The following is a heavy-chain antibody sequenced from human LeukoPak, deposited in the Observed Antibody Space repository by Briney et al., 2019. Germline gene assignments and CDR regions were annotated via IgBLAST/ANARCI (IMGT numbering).Heavy chain of an antibody. CDR1: GFTLRSYD. CDR3: ARADCSGSTCYLRRSWFDP. CDR2: ISTSSRYI. J-gene: IGHJ5*02. D-gene: IGHD2-2*01. Sequence: SGGSLRLSCAASGFTLRSYDMIWVRQAPGKGLEWVSSISTSSRYIYYRDSMKGRFTISRDDAKNSPYLQMNSLRVEDTAVYYCARADCSGSTCYLRRSWFDPWGQGTLVTVSS. V-gene: IGHV3-21*01.